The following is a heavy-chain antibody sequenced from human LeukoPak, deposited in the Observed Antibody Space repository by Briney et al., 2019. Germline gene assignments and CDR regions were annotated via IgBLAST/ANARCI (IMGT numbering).Heavy chain of an antibody. CDR2: INHSGST. CDR1: GGSFSGYY. Sequence: PSETLSLTCAVYGGSFSGYYWNWIRQPPGKGLEWIGEINHSGSTNYNPSLKSRVTISVDTSKNQFSLKLSSVTAADTAVYYCASRTAAGLYYFDYWGQGTLVTVSS. D-gene: IGHD6-13*01. J-gene: IGHJ4*02. CDR3: ASRTAAGLYYFDY. V-gene: IGHV4-34*01.